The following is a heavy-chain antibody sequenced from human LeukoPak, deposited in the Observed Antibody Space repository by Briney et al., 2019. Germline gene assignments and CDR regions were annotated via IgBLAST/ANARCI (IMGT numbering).Heavy chain of an antibody. CDR2: ISGSGGST. CDR1: GFTFSSYA. CDR3: ARDNSVEDTAWWFDP. D-gene: IGHD4-23*01. V-gene: IGHV3-23*01. J-gene: IGHJ5*02. Sequence: GGSLRLSCAASGFTFSSYAMSWVRQAPGKGLEWVSAISGSGGSTYYADSVKGRFTISRDNSKNTLYLQMNSLRSEDTAVYYCARDNSVEDTAWWFDPWGQGTLVTVSS.